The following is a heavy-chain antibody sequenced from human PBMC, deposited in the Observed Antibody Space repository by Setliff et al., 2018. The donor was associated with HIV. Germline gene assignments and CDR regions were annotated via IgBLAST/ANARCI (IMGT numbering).Heavy chain of an antibody. Sequence: PSETLSLTCAVYGGSFSGYYWSWTRQPPGKGLEWIGEINHSGSTNYNPSLRSRVTISVDTSKNQFSLKLSSVTAADTAVYYCARARYSGSYWDAFDIWGQGTMVTVSS. V-gene: IGHV4-34*01. D-gene: IGHD1-26*01. CDR3: ARARYSGSYWDAFDI. J-gene: IGHJ3*02. CDR1: GGSFSGYY. CDR2: INHSGST.